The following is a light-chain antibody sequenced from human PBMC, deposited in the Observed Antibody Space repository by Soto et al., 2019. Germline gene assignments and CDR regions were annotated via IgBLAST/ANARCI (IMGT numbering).Light chain of an antibody. Sequence: EIVLTQSPGTLSLSPGERATLSFRASQSVSNNYLAWYQQKPGQAPRLLIYGASNRATGIPDRFSGSGSGTDFTLTISRLEPEDFAVYYCQQYGSSLITFGQGTRLEI. V-gene: IGKV3-20*01. CDR1: QSVSNNY. J-gene: IGKJ5*01. CDR3: QQYGSSLIT. CDR2: GAS.